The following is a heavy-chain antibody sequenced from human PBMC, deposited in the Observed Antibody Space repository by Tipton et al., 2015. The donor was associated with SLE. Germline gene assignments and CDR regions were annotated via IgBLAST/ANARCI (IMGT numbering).Heavy chain of an antibody. CDR3: ALINGPEDY. V-gene: IGHV3-23*01. CDR1: GITLSSHA. J-gene: IGHJ4*02. D-gene: IGHD2-8*01. Sequence: SLRLSCAASGITLSSHAISWVRQPPGKGLEWVSGFSGSGWSTYHADSVKGRFSISRDNSKNTLYLQMNSLIAEDTAIYYCALINGPEDYWGQGTLVTVSS. CDR2: FSGSGWST.